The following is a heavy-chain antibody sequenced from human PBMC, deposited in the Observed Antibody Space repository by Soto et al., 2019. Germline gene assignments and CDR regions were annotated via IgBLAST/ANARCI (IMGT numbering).Heavy chain of an antibody. CDR3: ARDGTTVTDNNPNQYYYYYYGMDV. CDR1: GYSITSGYY. J-gene: IGHJ6*02. Sequence: SETLSLTCAVSGYSITSGYYWGWIRQPPGKGLEWIGSIYHSESTYYNPSLKSRVTISVDTSKDQFSPKLNSVTAADTAVYYCARDGTTVTDNNPNQYYYYYYGMDVWGQGTTVTVSS. V-gene: IGHV4-38-2*02. D-gene: IGHD4-17*01. CDR2: IYHSEST.